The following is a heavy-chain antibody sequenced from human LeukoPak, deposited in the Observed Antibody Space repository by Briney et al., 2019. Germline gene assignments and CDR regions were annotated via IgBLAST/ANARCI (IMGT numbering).Heavy chain of an antibody. CDR2: IYSGGST. Sequence: GGSLRLSCAASGFTVSSNYMSWVRQAPGKGLEWVSVIYSGGSTYYADSVKGRFTISRDNSKNTLYLQMNSLRAEDTAVYYCARLGSGYGYYFDYWGQGTLVTVSS. J-gene: IGHJ4*02. D-gene: IGHD5-12*01. V-gene: IGHV3-53*01. CDR1: GFTVSSNY. CDR3: ARLGSGYGYYFDY.